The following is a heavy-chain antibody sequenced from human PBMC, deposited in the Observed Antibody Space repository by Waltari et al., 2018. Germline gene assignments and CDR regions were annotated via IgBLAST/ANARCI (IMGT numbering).Heavy chain of an antibody. J-gene: IGHJ5*02. CDR3: ARDRAGENWFDP. CDR2: IYTSGST. Sequence: QVQLQESGPGLVKPSETLSLPCTVSGGSISSYYWSWIRQPPGKGLEWIGYIYTSGSTNYNPSLKSRVTISVDTSKNQFSLKLSSVTAADTAVYYCARDRAGENWFDPWGQGTLVTVSS. CDR1: GGSISSYY. V-gene: IGHV4-4*09. D-gene: IGHD3-10*01.